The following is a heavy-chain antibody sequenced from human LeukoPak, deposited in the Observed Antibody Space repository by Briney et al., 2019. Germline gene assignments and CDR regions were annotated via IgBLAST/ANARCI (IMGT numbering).Heavy chain of an antibody. CDR3: AKGSIVRTIGDMDV. D-gene: IGHD5-12*01. Sequence: GGSLRLSCAASGFTFITYAITWVSQAPGRGLGWVSSINNIGGSTYYAGCMKGRFTISRDNSKNPLYLEMNSLRAEDTAIYFCAKGSIVRTIGDMDVWGQGTTVTVSS. CDR1: GFTFITYA. J-gene: IGHJ6*01. V-gene: IGHV3-23*01. CDR2: INNIGGST.